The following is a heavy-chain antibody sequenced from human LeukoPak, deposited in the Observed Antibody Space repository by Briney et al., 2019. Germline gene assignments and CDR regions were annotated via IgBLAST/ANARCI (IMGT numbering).Heavy chain of an antibody. Sequence: GGSLRLSCAASGFTFSSYSMNWVRRAPGKGLEWVSSISSSSSYIYYADSVKGRFTISRDNSKNTLYLQMNSLRAEDTAVYYCAKELVGLYYYYMDVWGKGTTVTISS. D-gene: IGHD6-6*01. V-gene: IGHV3-21*01. J-gene: IGHJ6*03. CDR3: AKELVGLYYYYMDV. CDR2: ISSSSSYI. CDR1: GFTFSSYS.